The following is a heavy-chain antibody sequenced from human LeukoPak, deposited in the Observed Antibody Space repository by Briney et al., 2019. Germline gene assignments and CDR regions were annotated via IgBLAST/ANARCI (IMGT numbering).Heavy chain of an antibody. V-gene: IGHV3-23*01. D-gene: IGHD1-26*01. Sequence: GGSLRLSCAASGFIFSNYWMSWVRQAPGKGLEWVSAISGSAGSTYYADSVKGRFTISRDNSKNTLYLQMNSLRAEDTAVYYCAKVGGSFHFDYWGQGTLVTVSS. CDR3: AKVGGSFHFDY. CDR2: ISGSAGST. CDR1: GFIFSNYW. J-gene: IGHJ4*02.